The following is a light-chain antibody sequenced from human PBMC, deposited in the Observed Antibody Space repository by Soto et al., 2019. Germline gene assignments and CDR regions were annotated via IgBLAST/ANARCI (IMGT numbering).Light chain of an antibody. CDR2: GAS. CDR1: EAINNNF. V-gene: IGKV3-20*01. CDR3: QQYHLSPLT. J-gene: IGKJ4*01. Sequence: EIVLTQSPGALSVSPGETLSLSCRASEAINNNFVAWYQQRPGQVPRLLMYGASIRVSGVPDRISGRGSGTGFTLTIARLEPEDSAVYFCQQYHLSPLTFGGGTKV.